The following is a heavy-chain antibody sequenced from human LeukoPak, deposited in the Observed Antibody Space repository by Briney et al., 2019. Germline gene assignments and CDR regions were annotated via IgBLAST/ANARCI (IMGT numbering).Heavy chain of an antibody. CDR1: GFTFSSYA. CDR3: ARAYYDSSGYYEAAHYFDY. CDR2: ISYDGSNK. V-gene: IGHV3-30-3*01. D-gene: IGHD3-22*01. Sequence: GRSLRLSCAASGFTFSSYAMHWVRQAPGKGLEWVAVISYDGSNKYYADSVKGRFTISRDNSKNTLCLQMNSLRAEDTAVYYCARAYYDSSGYYEAAHYFDYWGQGTLVTVSS. J-gene: IGHJ4*02.